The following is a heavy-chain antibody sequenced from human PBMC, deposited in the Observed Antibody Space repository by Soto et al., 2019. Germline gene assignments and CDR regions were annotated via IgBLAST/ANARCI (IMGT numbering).Heavy chain of an antibody. V-gene: IGHV4-31*03. J-gene: IGHJ6*02. D-gene: IGHD6-6*01. CDR1: GGSISSGGYY. CDR2: NYYSGIT. Sequence: QVQLQESGPGLVKPSQTLSLTCTVSGGSISSGGYYWTWIRQHPGKGLEWIGYNYYSGITYYNPSLKGRVTISLDQSKSPFSLRLSSVTAADTAVYYCARGSSIAGLYYGMDVWGQGTTVTVSS. CDR3: ARGSSIAGLYYGMDV.